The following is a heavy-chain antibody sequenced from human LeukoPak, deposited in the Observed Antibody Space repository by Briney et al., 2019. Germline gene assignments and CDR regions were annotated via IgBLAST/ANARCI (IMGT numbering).Heavy chain of an antibody. CDR2: IYYSGST. CDR3: ARLTYDRGLWYFDY. D-gene: IGHD3-10*02. Sequence: SETLSLTCTVSGGSISSYYWSWIRQPPGKGLEWIGYIYYSGSTNYNPSLKSRVTISVDTSKSQFSLKLSSVTAADTAVYYCARLTYDRGLWYFDYWGQGTLVTVSS. CDR1: GGSISSYY. J-gene: IGHJ4*02. V-gene: IGHV4-59*08.